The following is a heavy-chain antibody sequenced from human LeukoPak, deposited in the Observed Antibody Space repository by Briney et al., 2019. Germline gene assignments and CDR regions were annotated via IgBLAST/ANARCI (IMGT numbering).Heavy chain of an antibody. Sequence: GGSLRLSCAASGFTFSSYGMHWVRQAPGKGLEWVAFIRYDGSNKYYADSVKGRFTISRDNSKNTLYLQMNSLRAEDTAEYYCAKGRYYDILTGYCDYWGQGTLVTVSS. J-gene: IGHJ4*02. D-gene: IGHD3-9*01. CDR1: GFTFSSYG. CDR3: AKGRYYDILTGYCDY. CDR2: IRYDGSNK. V-gene: IGHV3-30*02.